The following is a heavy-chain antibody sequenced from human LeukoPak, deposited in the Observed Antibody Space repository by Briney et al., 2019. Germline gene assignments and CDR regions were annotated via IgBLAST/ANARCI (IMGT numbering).Heavy chain of an antibody. Sequence: GGSPRLSCAASGFTFSSYWMHWVRQVPGKGLVWVSRIGTDGSRTTYADYVQGRFTISRDNAKNTLYLQMNSLRAEDTAVYYCARDKYGGNSNAFDIWGQGTLVTVSS. D-gene: IGHD4-23*01. V-gene: IGHV3-74*01. CDR1: GFTFSSYW. CDR3: ARDKYGGNSNAFDI. J-gene: IGHJ3*02. CDR2: IGTDGSRT.